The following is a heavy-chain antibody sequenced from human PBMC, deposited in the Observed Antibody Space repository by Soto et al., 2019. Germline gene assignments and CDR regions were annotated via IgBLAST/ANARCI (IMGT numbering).Heavy chain of an antibody. Sequence: SVKVSCKASGGTFSSYAISWVRQAPGQGLEWMGGIIPIFGTANYAQKFQGRVTITADESTSTAYMELSSLRSEDTAVYYCARPGIVGAAGNHYYYYGMDVWGQGTTVTVSS. CDR1: GGTFSSYA. V-gene: IGHV1-69*13. J-gene: IGHJ6*02. D-gene: IGHD1-26*01. CDR3: ARPGIVGAAGNHYYYYGMDV. CDR2: IIPIFGTA.